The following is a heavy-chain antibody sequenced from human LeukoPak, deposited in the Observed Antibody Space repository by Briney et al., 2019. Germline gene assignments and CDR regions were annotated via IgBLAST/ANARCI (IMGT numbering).Heavy chain of an antibody. Sequence: SETLSLTCTVSGGSISSGGYYWSWIHQHPGKGQVRVGYIYYSGSTYYNPSLKSRLTISVDTSKNQFSLKLSSVTAADTVVYYCARGSGPVIMVRGTNWFDPWGQGTLVTVSS. J-gene: IGHJ5*02. V-gene: IGHV4-31*03. D-gene: IGHD3-10*01. CDR2: IYYSGST. CDR3: ARGSGPVIMVRGTNWFDP. CDR1: GGSISSGGYY.